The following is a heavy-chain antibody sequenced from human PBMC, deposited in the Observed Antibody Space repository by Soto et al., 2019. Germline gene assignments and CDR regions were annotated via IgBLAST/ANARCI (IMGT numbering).Heavy chain of an antibody. CDR1: GYSFTNND. CDR3: ARMATFGSLNWFDP. V-gene: IGHV1-8*01. J-gene: IGHJ5*02. D-gene: IGHD3-16*01. Sequence: ASVKVSCKASGYSFTNNDVTWVRQATGQGLEWMGWMNPGSGDTGYAQKFQGRVTMTRDISIATAYMELSSLRSDDTAIYYCARMATFGSLNWFDPWGQGTLVTVS. CDR2: MNPGSGDT.